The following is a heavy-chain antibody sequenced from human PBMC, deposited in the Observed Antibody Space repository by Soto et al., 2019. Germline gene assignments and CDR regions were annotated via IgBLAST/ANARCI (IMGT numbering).Heavy chain of an antibody. J-gene: IGHJ4*02. CDR3: EASAVAGDALFDY. D-gene: IGHD6-19*01. CDR2: ISYDGSNK. Sequence: QVQLVESGGGVVQPGRSLRLSCAASGFTFSSYGMHWVRQAPGKGLEWVAVISYDGSNKYYADSVKGRFTISRDNSKNRLYLQMNSLRPEDTAVYYCEASAVAGDALFDYWGQGTLVTVSS. CDR1: GFTFSSYG. V-gene: IGHV3-30*03.